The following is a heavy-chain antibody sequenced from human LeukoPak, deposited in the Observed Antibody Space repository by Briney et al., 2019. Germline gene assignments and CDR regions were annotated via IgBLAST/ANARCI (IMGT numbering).Heavy chain of an antibody. Sequence: PGGSLRLSCAASGFIFSSYWSWIRQPPGKGLEWIGDINHSGGTNYIPSLKSRVTISVDTSKKQFSLKLTSVTAADTAVYYCARHRRIPAAGIRGYDYWGQGILVTVSS. J-gene: IGHJ4*02. D-gene: IGHD6-13*01. CDR3: ARHRRIPAAGIRGYDY. V-gene: IGHV4-34*08. CDR1: GFIFSSY. CDR2: INHSGGT.